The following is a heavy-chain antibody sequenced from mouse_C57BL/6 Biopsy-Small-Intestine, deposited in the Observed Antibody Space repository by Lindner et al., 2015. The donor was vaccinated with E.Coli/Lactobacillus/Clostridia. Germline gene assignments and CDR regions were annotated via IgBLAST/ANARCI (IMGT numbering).Heavy chain of an antibody. CDR2: IYPGDGDI. CDR3: ARGGSFSNFRYFDV. CDR1: GFNIKDSL. D-gene: IGHD2-5*01. Sequence: VQLQESGAELVRPGASVKLSCTASGFNIKDSLMHWVKQRPGKGLEWIGRIYPGDGDIYYNGKFKGKATLTADKSSSTAYMQLSSLTSEDSAVYFCARGGSFSNFRYFDVWGAGTTVTVSS. V-gene: IGHV1-82*01. J-gene: IGHJ1*01.